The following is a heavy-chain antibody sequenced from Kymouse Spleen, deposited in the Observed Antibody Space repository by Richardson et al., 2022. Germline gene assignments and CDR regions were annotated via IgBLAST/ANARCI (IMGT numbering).Heavy chain of an antibody. CDR2: IGTAGDT. V-gene: IGHV3-13*01. D-gene: IGHD3-10*01. J-gene: IGHJ6*02. Sequence: EVQLVESGGGLVQPGGSLRLSCAASGFTFSSYDMHWVRQATGKGLEWVSAIGTAGDTYYPGSVKGRFTISRENAKNSLYLQMNSLRAGDTAVYYCARGGMVRGVRGPGNYYYGMDVWGQGTTVTVSS. CDR3: ARGGMVRGVRGPGNYYYGMDV. CDR1: GFTFSSYD.